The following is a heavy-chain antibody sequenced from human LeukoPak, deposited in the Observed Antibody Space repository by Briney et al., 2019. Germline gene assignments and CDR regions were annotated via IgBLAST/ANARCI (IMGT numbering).Heavy chain of an antibody. Sequence: PGGSLRLYCAASGFTFSSYGMHWVRQAPGKGLEWVAVIWYDGSNKYYADSVKGRFTISRDNSKNTLYLQMNSLRAEDTAVYYCARGYYDYVWGRGYGMDVWGQGTTVTVSS. CDR2: IWYDGSNK. J-gene: IGHJ6*02. CDR1: GFTFSSYG. V-gene: IGHV3-33*01. CDR3: ARGYYDYVWGRGYGMDV. D-gene: IGHD3-16*01.